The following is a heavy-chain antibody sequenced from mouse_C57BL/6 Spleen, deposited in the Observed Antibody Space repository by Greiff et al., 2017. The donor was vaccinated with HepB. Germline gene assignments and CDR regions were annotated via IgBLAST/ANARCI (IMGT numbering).Heavy chain of an antibody. CDR2: INPSTGGT. CDR1: GYSFTGYY. V-gene: IGHV1-42*01. D-gene: IGHD2-12*01. Sequence: VQLQQSGPELVKPGASVKISCKASGYSFTGYYMNWVKQSPEKSLEWIGEINPSTGGTTYNQKFKAKATLTVDKSSSTAYMQLQSLTSEDSAVYYCARDISIVTTSDYAMDYWGQGTSVTVSS. CDR3: ARDISIVTTSDYAMDY. J-gene: IGHJ4*01.